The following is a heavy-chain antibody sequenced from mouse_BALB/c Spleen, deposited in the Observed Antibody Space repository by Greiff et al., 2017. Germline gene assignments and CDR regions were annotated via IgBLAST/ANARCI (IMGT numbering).Heavy chain of an antibody. J-gene: IGHJ2*01. Sequence: DVQLVESGGGLVKPGGSLKLSCAASGFTFSSYAMSWVRQTPEKRLEWVASISSGGSTYYPDSVKGRFTISRDNARNILYLQMSSLRSEDTAMYYCARGRYDYDYYFDYWGQGTTLTVSS. D-gene: IGHD2-4*01. CDR1: GFTFSSYA. V-gene: IGHV5-6-5*01. CDR2: ISSGGST. CDR3: ARGRYDYDYYFDY.